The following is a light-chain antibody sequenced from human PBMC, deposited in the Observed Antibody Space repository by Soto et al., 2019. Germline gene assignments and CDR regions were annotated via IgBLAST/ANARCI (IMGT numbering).Light chain of an antibody. CDR2: DAS. J-gene: IGKJ1*01. CDR3: QLYNSF. V-gene: IGKV1-5*01. Sequence: EIXMTQSASSLXASVGDRATITCRASQSPSSLFDWFKQTPGEAPKHLVYDASTLKSGVPSRFSGSGSGTEFTLTISSLQPDDFAPYYCQLYNSFFGQGTKVDIK. CDR1: QSPSSL.